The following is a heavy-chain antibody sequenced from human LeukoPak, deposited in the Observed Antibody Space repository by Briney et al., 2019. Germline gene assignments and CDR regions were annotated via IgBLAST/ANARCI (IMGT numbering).Heavy chain of an antibody. Sequence: GASVKVSCKASGYTFTGYYMHWVREAPGQGLEWMGWINPNSGGTNYAQKFQGRVTMTRDTSISTAYMELRSLRSDDTAVYYCARQDFWSGPIDYWGQGTLVTVSS. J-gene: IGHJ4*02. CDR1: GYTFTGYY. CDR2: INPNSGGT. CDR3: ARQDFWSGPIDY. V-gene: IGHV1-2*02. D-gene: IGHD3-3*01.